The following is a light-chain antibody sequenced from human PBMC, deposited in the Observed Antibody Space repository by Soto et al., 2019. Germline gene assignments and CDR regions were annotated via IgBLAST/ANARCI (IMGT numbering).Light chain of an antibody. CDR2: GAS. Sequence: EIVLTQSPGTLSLSPGESATLSCRASQSVSANYLAWYQQKPGQAPRLLIYGASSRATGIPDRFSGSGSETDFTLTISRLEPEDFAVYYCQQYGSSPFTFVQGTELEIK. CDR1: QSVSANY. V-gene: IGKV3-20*01. J-gene: IGKJ2*01. CDR3: QQYGSSPFT.